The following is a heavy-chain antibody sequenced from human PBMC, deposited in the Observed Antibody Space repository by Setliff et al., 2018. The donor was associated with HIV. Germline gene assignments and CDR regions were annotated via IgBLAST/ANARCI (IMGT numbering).Heavy chain of an antibody. CDR3: ASLDGSESPYIYYYYMDV. CDR1: GGSISSYY. D-gene: IGHD3-10*01. Sequence: SETLSLTCTVSGGSISSYYRSWIRQPPGRGLEWIGYIYYTGRTNYNPSLKSRVTMSLDSSKKQFSLKLSSVTAADTAVYYCASLDGSESPYIYYYYMDVWGKGTAVTVSS. V-gene: IGHV4-59*08. CDR2: IYYTGRT. J-gene: IGHJ6*03.